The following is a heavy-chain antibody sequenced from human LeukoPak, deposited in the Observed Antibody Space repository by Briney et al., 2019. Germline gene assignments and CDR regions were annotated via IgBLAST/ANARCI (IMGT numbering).Heavy chain of an antibody. CDR2: IYYSGST. CDR3: ARHWMAVAPYWYFDL. Sequence: SETLFLTCTVSGGSISGFYWSWIRQPPGKGLEWIGYIYYSGSTNYNPSLKSRVTISVDTSKNQFSLKLSSVTAADTAVYYCARHWMAVAPYWYFDLWGRDTLVTVSS. J-gene: IGHJ2*01. CDR1: GGSISGFY. D-gene: IGHD6-19*01. V-gene: IGHV4-59*08.